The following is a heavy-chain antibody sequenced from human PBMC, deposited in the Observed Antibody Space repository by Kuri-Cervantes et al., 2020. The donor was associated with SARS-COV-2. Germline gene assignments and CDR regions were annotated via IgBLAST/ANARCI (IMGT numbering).Heavy chain of an antibody. CDR1: GFTFSDYY. J-gene: IGHJ4*02. Sequence: GESPKISCAASGFTFSDYYMSWIRQAPGKGLEWVSYISSSSSYTNYADSVKGRFTISRDNAKNSLYLQMNSLRAEDTAVDYCARERRAYPVRHFDYWGQGTLVTVSS. D-gene: IGHD4-11*01. V-gene: IGHV3-11*06. CDR3: ARERRAYPVRHFDY. CDR2: ISSSSSYT.